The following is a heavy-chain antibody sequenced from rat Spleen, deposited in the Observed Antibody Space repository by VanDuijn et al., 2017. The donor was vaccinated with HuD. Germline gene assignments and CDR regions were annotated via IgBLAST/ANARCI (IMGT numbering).Heavy chain of an antibody. Sequence: EVQLVESGGGLVQPGRSLKLSCAASGFTYSNYVMAWVSQAPTKGLEWVASISTGGGDTYYRDSVKGRFTISRDNAKNTLYLQMDSLRSEDTATYYCTTANSGGYSELYYFDYWGQGVMVTVSS. V-gene: IGHV5S13*01. CDR2: ISTGGGDT. J-gene: IGHJ2*01. CDR3: TTANSGGYSELYYFDY. D-gene: IGHD1-11*01. CDR1: GFTYSNYV.